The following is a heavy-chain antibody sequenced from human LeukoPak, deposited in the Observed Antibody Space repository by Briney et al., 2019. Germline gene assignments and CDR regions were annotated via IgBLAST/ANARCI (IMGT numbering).Heavy chain of an antibody. J-gene: IGHJ4*02. CDR3: ARVSNIDY. Sequence: ASVKVSCKASGYTLTSYDINWVRQAPGQGLEWMGWINPNSGGTNYALKFQGRVTMTRDTSISTAYMELSRLKSDDTAVYYCARVSNIDYWGQGTLVTVSS. CDR2: INPNSGGT. V-gene: IGHV1-2*02. CDR1: GYTLTSYD. D-gene: IGHD2/OR15-2a*01.